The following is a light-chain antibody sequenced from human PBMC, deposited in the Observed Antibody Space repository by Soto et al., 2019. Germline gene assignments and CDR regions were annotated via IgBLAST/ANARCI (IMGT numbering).Light chain of an antibody. CDR2: EAS. Sequence: EIVWTQSPGTLSLSPGERATLSCRASQSVSSTYVAWYQQRPGQTPKLLIYEASTRATGIPDRFSGSGSGTDYTLTIGRLEPDDFAVYYCQQYGNSPQTFGQGTKVDI. CDR1: QSVSSTY. V-gene: IGKV3-20*01. CDR3: QQYGNSPQT. J-gene: IGKJ1*01.